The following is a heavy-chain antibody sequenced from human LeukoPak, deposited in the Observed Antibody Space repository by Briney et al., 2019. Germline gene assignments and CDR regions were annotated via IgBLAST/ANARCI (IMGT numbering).Heavy chain of an antibody. CDR1: GYSFTSYW. D-gene: IGHD3-22*01. Sequence: GESLKISCKGSGYSFTSYWIGWVRQMPGKGLEWMGIIYPGDSDTRYSPSFQGQVTISADKSISTAYLQWSSLKASDTAMYYCASPVVWPHSSGYYFVYWGQGTLVTVSS. J-gene: IGHJ4*02. CDR2: IYPGDSDT. CDR3: ASPVVWPHSSGYYFVY. V-gene: IGHV5-51*01.